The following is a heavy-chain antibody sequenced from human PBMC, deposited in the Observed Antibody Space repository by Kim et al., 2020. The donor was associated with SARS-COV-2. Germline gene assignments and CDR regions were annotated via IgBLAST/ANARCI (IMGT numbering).Heavy chain of an antibody. J-gene: IGHJ6*02. V-gene: IGHV4-34*01. Sequence: SETLSLTCAVYVGSFSGYHWSWIRQPPGKGLEWIGEINHSGATNYNPSLKSQVAISVDTSKNQFSLKLNSVTAADTAVYFCARGRAGVVPSLILGSGTHYDYYAMDVWGQGTTVTVSS. D-gene: IGHD3-3*01. CDR3: ARGRAGVVPSLILGSGTHYDYYAMDV. CDR1: VGSFSGYH. CDR2: INHSGAT.